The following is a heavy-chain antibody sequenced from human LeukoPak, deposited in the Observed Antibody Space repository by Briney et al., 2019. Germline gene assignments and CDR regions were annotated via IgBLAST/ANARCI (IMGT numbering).Heavy chain of an antibody. CDR1: GFTFSSNS. Sequence: PGGSLRLSCAASGFTFSSNSMSWVRQAPGKGLEWVSFIYSDNTHYSDSVKGRFTISRDNSKNTLYLQMNSLRAEDTAVYYCARRAGAYSHPYDYWGQGTLVTVSS. CDR2: IYSDNT. J-gene: IGHJ4*02. CDR3: ARRAGAYSHPYDY. D-gene: IGHD4/OR15-4a*01. V-gene: IGHV3-53*01.